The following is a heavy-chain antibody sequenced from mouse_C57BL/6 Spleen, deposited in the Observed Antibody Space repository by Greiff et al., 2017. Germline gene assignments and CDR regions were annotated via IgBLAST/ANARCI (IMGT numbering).Heavy chain of an antibody. CDR1: GYTFTDYE. D-gene: IGHD1-1*01. V-gene: IGHV1-15*01. CDR3: TREDYYYFDY. CDR2: IDPETGGT. J-gene: IGHJ2*01. Sequence: VQLQQSGAELVRPGASVTLSCKASGYTFTDYEMHWVKQTPVNGLEWIGAIDPETGGTAYNQKFKGKAILTADNSSSTAYMELRSLTSEDSAVYYCTREDYYYFDYWGQGTTLTVSS.